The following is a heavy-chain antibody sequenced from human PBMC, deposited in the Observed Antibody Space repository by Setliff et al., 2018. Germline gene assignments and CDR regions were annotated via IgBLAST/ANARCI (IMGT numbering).Heavy chain of an antibody. V-gene: IGHV4-61*02. Sequence: SETLSLTCTVSGGSITDENSWWAWIRQPAGKRPEWLGLIYIRGGTDYNPSLKSRVTISLDTSKNQFSLKLSSVTAADTAVYYCAREWVVHPKYNWFDPWGQGTLVTVSS. CDR3: AREWVVHPKYNWFDP. D-gene: IGHD2-15*01. CDR2: IYIRGGT. J-gene: IGHJ5*02. CDR1: GGSITDENSW.